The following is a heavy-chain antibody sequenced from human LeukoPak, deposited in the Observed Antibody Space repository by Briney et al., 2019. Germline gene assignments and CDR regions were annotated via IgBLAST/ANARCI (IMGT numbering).Heavy chain of an antibody. D-gene: IGHD2-21*02. J-gene: IGHJ4*02. CDR2: IYPGDSNT. Sequence: GESLKISCKGSGYSFSNYWIGWVRQMPGKSLEWMGIIYPGDSNTRYSPSFQGQFTISADKSISTAYLQWTSLKASDTAIYYCARQPLVRDCGGDCEFDYWGQGTRVSVSS. CDR3: ARQPLVRDCGGDCEFDY. V-gene: IGHV5-51*01. CDR1: GYSFSNYW.